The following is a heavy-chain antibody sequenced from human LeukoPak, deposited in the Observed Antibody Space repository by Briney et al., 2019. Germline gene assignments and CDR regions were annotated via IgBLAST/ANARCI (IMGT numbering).Heavy chain of an antibody. V-gene: IGHV3-73*01. CDR2: IRSTANGYAT. D-gene: IGHD3-10*01. Sequence: GGSLRLSCAASWFTFSGSALHWVRQASGKGLEWVGRIRSTANGYATAYAASVKGRFTISRDDSKNTAYLQMDSLKTEDTAVYYCARVGGHWGQGTLVTVSS. CDR1: WFTFSGSA. CDR3: ARVGGH. J-gene: IGHJ4*02.